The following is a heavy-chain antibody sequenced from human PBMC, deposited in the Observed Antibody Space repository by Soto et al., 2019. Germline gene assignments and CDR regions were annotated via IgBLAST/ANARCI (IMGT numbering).Heavy chain of an antibody. J-gene: IGHJ6*03. D-gene: IGHD2-2*01. CDR2: ISSSSSTI. V-gene: IGHV3-48*01. CDR3: AGDCSSTSCYAYYYYYMDV. Sequence: GGSLRLSCAASGFTFSSYSMNWVRQAPGKGLEWVSYISSSSSTIYYADSVMGRFTISRDNAKNSLYLQMNSLRAEDTAVYYCAGDCSSTSCYAYYYYYMDVWGKGTTVTVSS. CDR1: GFTFSSYS.